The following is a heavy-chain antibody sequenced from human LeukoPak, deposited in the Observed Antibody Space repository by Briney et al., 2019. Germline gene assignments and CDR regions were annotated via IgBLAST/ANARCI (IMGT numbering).Heavy chain of an antibody. J-gene: IGHJ4*02. CDR1: GFPFSTND. V-gene: IGHV3-23*01. Sequence: PGESLRLSCAASGFPFSTNDMSWVRQAPGKGLEWVSAIGGSGGTTYEDSVKGRFTISRDNSKNTLYLQMNSLRAEDTAVYYCAKVKTHWYFDRWGQGTLVTVSS. CDR2: IGGSGGTT. CDR3: AKVKTHWYFDR. D-gene: IGHD1-1*01.